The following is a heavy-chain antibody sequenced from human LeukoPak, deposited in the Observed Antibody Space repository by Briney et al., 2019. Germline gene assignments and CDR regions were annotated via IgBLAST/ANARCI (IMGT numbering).Heavy chain of an antibody. Sequence: GGSLRLSCAASGVTPTGYRMSSVRQAPGKRLECGANIKQDVSEKYYVDSVKGRFTISRDNAKNSLYLQMNSLRAEDTAVYYCASSTYYYDSSGYYYNYWGQGALVTVSS. D-gene: IGHD3-22*01. CDR3: ASSTYYYDSSGYYYNY. J-gene: IGHJ4*02. CDR2: IKQDVSEK. V-gene: IGHV3-7*01. CDR1: GVTPTGYR.